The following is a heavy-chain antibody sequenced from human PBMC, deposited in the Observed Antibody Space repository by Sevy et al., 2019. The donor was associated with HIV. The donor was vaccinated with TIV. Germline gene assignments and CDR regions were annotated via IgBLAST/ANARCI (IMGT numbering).Heavy chain of an antibody. V-gene: IGHV3-23*01. J-gene: IGHJ4*02. Sequence: GGSLRLSCAASGFTFSSYAMSWVRQAPGKGLEWVSAISGSGGSTYYADSVKGRFTISRDNSKNTLHLQMNSLRAEDTAVYYCANAGGGYDFWSGYYEAYYFDYWGQGTLVTVSS. CDR2: ISGSGGST. CDR3: ANAGGGYDFWSGYYEAYYFDY. CDR1: GFTFSSYA. D-gene: IGHD3-3*01.